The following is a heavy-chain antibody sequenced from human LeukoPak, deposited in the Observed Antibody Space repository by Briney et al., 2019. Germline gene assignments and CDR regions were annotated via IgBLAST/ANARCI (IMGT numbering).Heavy chain of an antibody. CDR2: IIPILGIA. J-gene: IGHJ3*02. D-gene: IGHD1-14*01. CDR3: ARAPDGAFDI. V-gene: IGHV1-69*04. CDR1: GGXFSSYA. Sequence: SVKVSCEASGGXFSSYAFSWVRQAPGQGLEWMGRIIPILGIANYAQKFQGRVTITADKSTSTAYMELSSLRSEDTAVYYCARAPDGAFDIWGQGTMVTVSS.